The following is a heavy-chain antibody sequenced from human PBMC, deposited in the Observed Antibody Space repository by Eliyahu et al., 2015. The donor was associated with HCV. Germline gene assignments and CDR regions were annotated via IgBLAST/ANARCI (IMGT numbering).Heavy chain of an antibody. D-gene: IGHD2-8*01. Sequence: EVQLVESGGGLVKPGGSLRLSXAASGFTFSSXSMXWVRQAPGKGLEWVSSISSSSSYIYYADSVKGRFTISRDNAKNSLYLQMNSLRAEDTAVYYCASNGAEGYWGQGTLVTVSS. CDR2: ISSSSSYI. CDR1: GFTFSSXS. CDR3: ASNGAEGY. J-gene: IGHJ4*02. V-gene: IGHV3-21*01.